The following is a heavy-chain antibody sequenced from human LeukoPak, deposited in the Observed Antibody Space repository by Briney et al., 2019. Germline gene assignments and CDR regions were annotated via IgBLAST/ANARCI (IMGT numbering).Heavy chain of an antibody. CDR2: IKQDGSEK. CDR3: AKHALGSSFYYYIDV. CDR1: GFTFSSYW. V-gene: IGHV3-7*03. D-gene: IGHD3-10*01. J-gene: IGHJ6*03. Sequence: GGSLRLSCAASGFTFSSYWMSWVRQAPGKGLEWVANIKQDGSEKYYVDSVKGRFTISRDNAKNSLYLQMNSLRAEDTAVYYCAKHALGSSFYYYIDVWAPGTTVIVSS.